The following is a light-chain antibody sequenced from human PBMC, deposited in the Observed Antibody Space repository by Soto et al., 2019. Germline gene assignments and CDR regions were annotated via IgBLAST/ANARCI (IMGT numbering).Light chain of an antibody. V-gene: IGKV3-15*01. CDR1: QSVDTN. Sequence: EIVITQFPASLSVSPGERATLSCRASQSVDTNLAWYPQKPGQTPRLLIYGASIRATGIPARFSGIGSGTEFTLTISSLKSEEFAVYDCLRYNNRPAFSQWTQVEIK. CDR2: GAS. J-gene: IGKJ1*01. CDR3: LRYNNRPA.